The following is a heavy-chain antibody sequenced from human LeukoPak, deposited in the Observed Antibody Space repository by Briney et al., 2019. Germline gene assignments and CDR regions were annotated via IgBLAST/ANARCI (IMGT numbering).Heavy chain of an antibody. D-gene: IGHD1-26*01. CDR1: GFTFSGSA. J-gene: IGHJ4*02. V-gene: IGHV3-73*01. CDR3: TDVGATDAGY. CDR2: IRSKANSYAT. Sequence: GGSLKLSCAASGFTFSGSAMRWVRQASGKGLEWVGRIRSKANSYATAYAASVKGRFTISRDDSKNTAYLQMNSLKTEDTAVYYCTDVGATDAGYWGQGTLVTVSS.